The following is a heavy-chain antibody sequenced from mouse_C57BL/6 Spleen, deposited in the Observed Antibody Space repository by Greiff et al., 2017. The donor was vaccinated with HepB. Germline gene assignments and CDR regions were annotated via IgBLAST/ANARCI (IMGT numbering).Heavy chain of an antibody. CDR3: ARADTTPYYFDY. CDR2: INPGSGGT. CDR1: GYAFTNYL. V-gene: IGHV1-54*01. D-gene: IGHD1-1*01. J-gene: IGHJ2*01. Sequence: QVQLKQSGAELVRPGTSVKVSCKASGYAFTNYLIEWVKQRPGQGLEWIGVINPGSGGTNYNEKFKGKATLTADKSSSTAYMQLSSLTSEGSAVYFCARADTTPYYFDYWGQGTTLTVSS.